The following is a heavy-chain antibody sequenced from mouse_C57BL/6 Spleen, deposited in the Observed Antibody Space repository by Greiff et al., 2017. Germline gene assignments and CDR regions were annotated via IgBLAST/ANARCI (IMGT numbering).Heavy chain of an antibody. V-gene: IGHV5-17*01. CDR3: ARNSNYGGFAY. Sequence: EVHLVESGGGLVKPGGSLKLSCAASGFTFSDYGMHWVRQAPEKGLEWVAYISSGSSTIYYADTVKGRFAISRDNAKNTLFLQMTSLRSEDTAIYYCARNSNYGGFAYWGQGTLVTVAA. CDR2: ISSGSSTI. D-gene: IGHD2-5*01. CDR1: GFTFSDYG. J-gene: IGHJ3*01.